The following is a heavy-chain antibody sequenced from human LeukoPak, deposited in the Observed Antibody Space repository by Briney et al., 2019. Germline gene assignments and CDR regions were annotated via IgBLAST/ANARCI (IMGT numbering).Heavy chain of an antibody. CDR1: GGSISSYY. Sequence: SETLSLTCTVSGGSISSYYWSWIRQPPGKGLEWVGYIYYSGSTNFNPSLKSRVTISVDTPKNQFSLKLSSVTAADTAVYYCARDIYEYVWGSYPLWGQGTLVTVSS. V-gene: IGHV4-59*01. CDR2: IYYSGST. CDR3: ARDIYEYVWGSYPL. J-gene: IGHJ4*02. D-gene: IGHD3-16*02.